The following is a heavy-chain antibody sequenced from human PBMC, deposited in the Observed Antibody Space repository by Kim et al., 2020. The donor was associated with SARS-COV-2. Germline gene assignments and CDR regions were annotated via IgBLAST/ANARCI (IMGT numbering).Heavy chain of an antibody. CDR2: ITSSSSTI. CDR3: VRDLERVLWFGEFGHGMDV. Sequence: GGSLRLSCVVSGFTFSSYSMNWVRQAPGKGLEWVSYITSSSSTIYYVDSVKGRFTISRDNSKNSLYLQMNSLRAEDTAVYYCVRDLERVLWFGEFGHGMDVWGQGTTVTVSS. CDR1: GFTFSSYS. V-gene: IGHV3-48*04. J-gene: IGHJ6*02. D-gene: IGHD3-10*01.